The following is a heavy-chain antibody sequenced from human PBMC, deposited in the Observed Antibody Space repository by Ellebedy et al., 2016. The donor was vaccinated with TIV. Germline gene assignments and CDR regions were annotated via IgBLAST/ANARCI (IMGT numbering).Heavy chain of an antibody. V-gene: IGHV1-2*02. J-gene: IGHJ4*02. CDR1: GYTFTGYY. CDR3: AREDSGYESFDY. CDR2: INPNSGGT. Sequence: ASVKVSCXASGYTFTGYYMHWVRQAPGQGLEWMGWINPNSGGTNYAQKFQGRVTMTRDTSISTAYMELSRLRSDDTAVYYCAREDSGYESFDYWGQGTLVTVSS. D-gene: IGHD5-12*01.